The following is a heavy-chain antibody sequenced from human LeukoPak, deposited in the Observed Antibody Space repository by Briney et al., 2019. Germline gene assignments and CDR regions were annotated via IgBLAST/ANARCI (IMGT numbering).Heavy chain of an antibody. J-gene: IGHJ4*02. CDR1: GFTFDDYT. V-gene: IGHV3-43D*03. Sequence: GGSLRLSCAASGFTFDDYTMSWVRQAPGKGLEWVSGINWNGGSTYYADSVKGRFTISRDNSKNSLYLQMNSLRAEDTALYYCAKDATVTTSLYFDYWGQGTLVTVSS. CDR2: INWNGGST. CDR3: AKDATVTTSLYFDY. D-gene: IGHD4-17*01.